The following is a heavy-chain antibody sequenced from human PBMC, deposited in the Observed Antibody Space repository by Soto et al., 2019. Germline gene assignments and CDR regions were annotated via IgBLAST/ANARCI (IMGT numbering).Heavy chain of an antibody. CDR3: ANWDTAGPRFDP. D-gene: IGHD5-18*01. V-gene: IGHV4-31*03. CDR1: GGSISSGGYY. CDR2: IYYSGST. Sequence: SETLSLTCTVSGGSISSGGYYWSWIRQHPGKGLEWIGYIYYSGSTYYNPSLKSRVTISVDTSKNQFSLKLSSVTAADTAVYYCANWDTAGPRFDPRGQGTLVTVS. J-gene: IGHJ5*02.